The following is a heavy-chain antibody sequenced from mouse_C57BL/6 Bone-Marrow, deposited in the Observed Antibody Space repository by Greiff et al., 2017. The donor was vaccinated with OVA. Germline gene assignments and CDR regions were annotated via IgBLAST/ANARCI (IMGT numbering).Heavy chain of an antibody. J-gene: IGHJ4*01. Sequence: QVQLKQPGTELVKPGASVKLSCKASGYTFTSYWMHWVKQRPGQGLEWIGNINPSNGGTNYNEKFKSKATLTVDKSSSTAYMQLSSLTSEDSAVYDCARFVDYYGKLRAYAMDYWGQGTSVTVSS. D-gene: IGHD1-1*01. CDR2: INPSNGGT. CDR1: GYTFTSYW. V-gene: IGHV1-53*01. CDR3: ARFVDYYGKLRAYAMDY.